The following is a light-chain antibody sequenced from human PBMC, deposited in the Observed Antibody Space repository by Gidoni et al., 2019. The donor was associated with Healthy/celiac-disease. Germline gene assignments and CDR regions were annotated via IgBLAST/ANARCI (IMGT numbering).Light chain of an antibody. CDR1: RSISRY. CDR2: AAS. V-gene: IGKV1-39*01. CDR3: QQSYSTPRCS. J-gene: IGKJ2*04. Sequence: DIQMTQSPSSLSASVGDRVTITCRASRSISRYLNWYQQKPGKAPKLLIYAASNLQSGVPSRFSGSGSGTDFTLTISSLQPEDFAAYYCQQSYSTPRCSFGQGTKLEIK.